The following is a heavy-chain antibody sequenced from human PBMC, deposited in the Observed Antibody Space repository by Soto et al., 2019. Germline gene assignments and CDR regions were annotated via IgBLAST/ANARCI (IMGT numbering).Heavy chain of an antibody. CDR1: GFSLSRGLYS. V-gene: IGHV4-30-2*01. CDR2: IYHSGST. CDR3: ARGGYYFDY. Sequence: TLSLTCGFSGFSLSRGLYSLRWIRQPPGKGLEWIGYIYHSGSTYYNPSLKSRVTISVDRSKNQFSLKLSSVTAADTAVYYCARGGYYFDYWGQGTLVPVSS. J-gene: IGHJ4*02. D-gene: IGHD5-12*01.